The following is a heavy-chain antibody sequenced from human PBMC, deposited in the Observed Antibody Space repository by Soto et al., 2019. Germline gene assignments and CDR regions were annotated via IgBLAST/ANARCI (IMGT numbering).Heavy chain of an antibody. CDR1: GFTFRTYS. CDR3: ARVPSSGSYRSYYYYGMDV. Sequence: EVQLVESGGGLVQPGGSLRLSCAASGFTFRTYSMNWVRQAPGKGLEWVSYITSSSDTIYYGDSVQGRLTISRDNARNSLYLQVNSLRDEDTAVYYCARVPSSGSYRSYYYYGMDVWGQGTTVTVSS. CDR2: ITSSSDTI. J-gene: IGHJ6*02. V-gene: IGHV3-48*02. D-gene: IGHD1-26*01.